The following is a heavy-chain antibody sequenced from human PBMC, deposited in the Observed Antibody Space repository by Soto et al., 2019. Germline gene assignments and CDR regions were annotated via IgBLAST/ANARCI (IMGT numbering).Heavy chain of an antibody. CDR3: ARENYDFWMGYGMDV. J-gene: IGHJ6*02. Sequence: GGSLRLSCAASGFTFSSYSMNCVRQAPGKGLEWVSYISSSSSTIYYADSVKGRFTISRDNAKNSLYLQMNSLRDEDTAVYYCARENYDFWMGYGMDVWGQGTTVTVSS. V-gene: IGHV3-48*02. D-gene: IGHD3-3*01. CDR1: GFTFSSYS. CDR2: ISSSSSTI.